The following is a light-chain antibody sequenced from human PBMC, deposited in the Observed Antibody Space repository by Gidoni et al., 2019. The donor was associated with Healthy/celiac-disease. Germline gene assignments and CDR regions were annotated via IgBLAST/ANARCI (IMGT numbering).Light chain of an antibody. Sequence: IVMTQSPATLSVSPGESATLSCRASQSLSSNLAWYQQKPGQAPRLLIYGASTRATGIPARFSGSGSGTEFTLTISSLQSEDFAVYYCQQYNNWPYTFXQXTKLEIK. J-gene: IGKJ2*01. CDR3: QQYNNWPYT. V-gene: IGKV3-15*01. CDR1: QSLSSN. CDR2: GAS.